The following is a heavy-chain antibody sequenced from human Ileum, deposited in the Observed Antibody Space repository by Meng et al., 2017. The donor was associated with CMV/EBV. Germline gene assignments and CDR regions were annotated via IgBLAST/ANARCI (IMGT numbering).Heavy chain of an antibody. D-gene: IGHD2-15*01. CDR2: IRHDGSED. Sequence: QVQVVESGGGVVQPGGSLRLSCVTSGFPFNIYDMHWVRQAPGKGLDWVTCIRHDGSEDFYVDSVKGRITISRDNSKNTLYLQMNSLRVDDSALYYCTKGGFDSWGQGTLVTGSS. J-gene: IGHJ4*02. V-gene: IGHV3-30*02. CDR1: GFPFNIYD. CDR3: TKGGFDS.